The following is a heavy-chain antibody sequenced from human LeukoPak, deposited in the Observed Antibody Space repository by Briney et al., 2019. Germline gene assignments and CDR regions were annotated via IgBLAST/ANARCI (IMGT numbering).Heavy chain of an antibody. J-gene: IGHJ4*02. Sequence: SQTLSLACAMSGDSFSSNSAAWNWIRQSPSRGLEWLGRTYYRSKWYNDYALSVKSRITINPDTSKNQFSLHLNSVTPEDTAVYYCARALRYSSGWALDYWGQGTLVTVSS. CDR3: ARALRYSSGWALDY. CDR2: TYYRSKWYN. D-gene: IGHD6-19*01. CDR1: GDSFSSNSAA. V-gene: IGHV6-1*01.